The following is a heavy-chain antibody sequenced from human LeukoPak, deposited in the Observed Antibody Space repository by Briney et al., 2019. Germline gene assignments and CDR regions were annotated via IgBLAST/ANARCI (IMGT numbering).Heavy chain of an antibody. CDR2: IYSGGST. J-gene: IGHJ4*02. D-gene: IGHD6-19*01. V-gene: IGHV3-53*01. CDR3: ARDEYWLVLAVAGSVRY. CDR1: GFTVSSNY. Sequence: GGSLRLSCAASGFTVSSNYMSWVRQAPGKGLEWVSVIYSGGSTYYADSVKGRFTISRDNSKNTLYLQMNSLRAEDTAVYYCARDEYWLVLAVAGSVRYWGQGTLVTVSS.